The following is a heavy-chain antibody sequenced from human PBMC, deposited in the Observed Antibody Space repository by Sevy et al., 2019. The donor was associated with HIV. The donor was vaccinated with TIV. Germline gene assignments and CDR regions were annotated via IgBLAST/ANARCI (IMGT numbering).Heavy chain of an antibody. D-gene: IGHD2-15*01. CDR3: ARLECSGEDNCYNH. CDR2: IFYRGTT. CDR1: GASIRSYS. J-gene: IGHJ5*02. V-gene: IGHV4-59*01. Sequence: SQTLSLTCNVSGASIRSYSWTWIWQPPGKGLEWIGNIFYRGTTDYNPSLKSRVTISVDTSQNQVSLWVNSVTASDTAVYFCARLECSGEDNCYNHWGQGTPVTVSS.